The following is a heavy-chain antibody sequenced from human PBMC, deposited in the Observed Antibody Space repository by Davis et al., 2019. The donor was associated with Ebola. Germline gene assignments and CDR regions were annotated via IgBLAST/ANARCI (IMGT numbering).Heavy chain of an antibody. CDR3: ARHQGVGARHGMDV. Sequence: GGSLRLSCKGSGYSFTSYWIGWVRQMPGKGLEWMGIIYPGDSDTRNSTSFQGQVTIPADKSISTSYLQWSSLKASDTAMYYCARHQGVGARHGMDVWGQGTTVTVSS. CDR2: IYPGDSDT. J-gene: IGHJ6*02. CDR1: GYSFTSYW. V-gene: IGHV5-51*01. D-gene: IGHD1-26*01.